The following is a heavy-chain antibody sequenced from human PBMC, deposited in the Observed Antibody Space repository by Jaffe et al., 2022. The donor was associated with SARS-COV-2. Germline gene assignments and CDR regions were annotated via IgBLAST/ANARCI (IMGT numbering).Heavy chain of an antibody. CDR2: IKNRVDNYAT. V-gene: IGHV3-73*02. CDR3: TRLGGGPDALDL. D-gene: IGHD3-16*01. Sequence: EEQLVESGGGLVQPGGSLKLSCVASGFTFSGSGIHWVRQVPGKGLAWVARIKNRVDNYATEYTAPVKGRFTVSRDDSKNTAYLQMKNLRTEDTAVYYCTRLGGGPDALDLWGQGTLVTVSS. J-gene: IGHJ3*01. CDR1: GFTFSGSG.